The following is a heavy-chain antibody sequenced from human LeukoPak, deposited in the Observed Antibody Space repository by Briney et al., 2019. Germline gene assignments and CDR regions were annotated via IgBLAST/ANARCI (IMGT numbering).Heavy chain of an antibody. CDR2: IYYSGST. CDR1: GGSISSYY. V-gene: IGHV4-59*01. J-gene: IGHJ4*02. Sequence: SETLSLTCTVSGGSISSYYWSWIRQPPGKGLEWIGYIYYSGSTNYNPSLKSRVTISVDTSKNQFSLKLSSVTAADTAVYYCARSFRSSWYFDYWGQGTLVTVSS. CDR3: ARSFRSSWYFDY. D-gene: IGHD6-13*01.